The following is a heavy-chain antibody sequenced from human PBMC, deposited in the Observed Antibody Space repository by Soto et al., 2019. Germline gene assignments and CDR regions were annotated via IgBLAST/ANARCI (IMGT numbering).Heavy chain of an antibody. J-gene: IGHJ6*02. CDR2: IRCGGGST. Sequence: PGRSLRLSCAASGFTFRSYGMSWVRQAPGKGLEWVSAIRCGGGSTYYADSVKGRFTISRDNSKNTLYLQMNSLRAEDTAVYYCARDLVDFWSGHPYYYYYGMDVWGQGTTVTVSS. D-gene: IGHD3-3*01. CDR3: ARDLVDFWSGHPYYYYYGMDV. V-gene: IGHV3-23*01. CDR1: GFTFRSYG.